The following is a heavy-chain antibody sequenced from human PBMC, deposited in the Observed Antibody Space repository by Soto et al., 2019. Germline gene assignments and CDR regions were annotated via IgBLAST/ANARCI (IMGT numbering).Heavy chain of an antibody. Sequence: PGGSLRLSCAASGFTFSSYAMHWVRQAPGKGLEWVAVISYDGSNKYYADSVKGRFTISRDNSKNTLYLQMNSLRAEDTAVYYCARDQYYYDSSGYDDSWGQGTLVTVSS. J-gene: IGHJ4*02. V-gene: IGHV3-30-3*01. CDR1: GFTFSSYA. CDR2: ISYDGSNK. CDR3: ARDQYYYDSSGYDDS. D-gene: IGHD3-22*01.